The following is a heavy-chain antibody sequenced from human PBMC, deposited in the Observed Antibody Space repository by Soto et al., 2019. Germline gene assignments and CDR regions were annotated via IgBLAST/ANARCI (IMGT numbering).Heavy chain of an antibody. CDR2: INPDNGNT. V-gene: IGHV1-3*01. D-gene: IGHD2-15*01. Sequence: AGVKVSCKASGYTFTRYTMNWVRQAPGQRLEWMGWINPDNGNTKSSQKFQDRVIITRDTSASTAYMDLSSLRSEDTAVYYCARGIATGQLAPWGQGTLVTVPP. CDR1: GYTFTRYT. J-gene: IGHJ5*02. CDR3: ARGIATGQLAP.